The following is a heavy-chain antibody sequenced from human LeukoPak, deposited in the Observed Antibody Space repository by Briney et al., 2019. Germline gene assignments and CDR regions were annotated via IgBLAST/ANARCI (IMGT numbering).Heavy chain of an antibody. Sequence: ASVKVSCKVSGYTLTELSMHWVRQAPGKGLEWMGGFDPEDGETIYAQKFQGRVTMTEDTSTDTAYMELSSLRSEDTAVYYCARTFGGNFRLDYWGQGTLVTVSS. CDR1: GYTLTELS. V-gene: IGHV1-24*01. D-gene: IGHD3-10*01. CDR2: FDPEDGET. CDR3: ARTFGGNFRLDY. J-gene: IGHJ4*02.